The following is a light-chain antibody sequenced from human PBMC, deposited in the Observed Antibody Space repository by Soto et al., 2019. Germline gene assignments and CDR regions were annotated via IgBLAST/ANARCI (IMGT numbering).Light chain of an antibody. J-gene: IGKJ4*01. V-gene: IGKV3-15*01. Sequence: EIVMTQSPATLSVSPGERATLSCRASQSVSRNLAWYQQKPGQAPRLLIYGASTRATGIPARFSGSGSGTEFTLTISSLRSEDFAVYYCQQYNNWPPLTFGGGTKVEIK. CDR3: QQYNNWPPLT. CDR1: QSVSRN. CDR2: GAS.